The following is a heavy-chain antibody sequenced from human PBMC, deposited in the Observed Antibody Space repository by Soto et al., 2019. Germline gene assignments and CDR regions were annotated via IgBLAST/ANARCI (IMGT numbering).Heavy chain of an antibody. V-gene: IGHV1-2*02. CDR1: GYTFTDYY. Sequence: VQLMQSGAEVKKPGASVKVSCKASGYTFTDYYLHWVRQAPGQGLEWMGWINPITGDTKSTQKFQARVTMTRDTSIGTASLELTSLTSDDTAVYYCARVTSFQDGMDVWGQGTTVSVS. CDR3: ARVTSFQDGMDV. D-gene: IGHD2-2*01. CDR2: INPITGDT. J-gene: IGHJ6*02.